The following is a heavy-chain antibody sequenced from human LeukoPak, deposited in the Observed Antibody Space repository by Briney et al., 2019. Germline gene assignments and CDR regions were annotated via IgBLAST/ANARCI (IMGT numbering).Heavy chain of an antibody. V-gene: IGHV3-48*03. Sequence: PGGSLRLSCAASGFTFSSYEMNLVRQAPGKGLEWVSYISSSGSTIYYADFVKGRFTISRDNAKNSLYLQMNSLRAEDTAVYYCAREMEYYYDSSGYPYDAFDICGQGTMVTVSS. CDR2: ISSSGSTI. D-gene: IGHD3-22*01. J-gene: IGHJ3*02. CDR3: AREMEYYYDSSGYPYDAFDI. CDR1: GFTFSSYE.